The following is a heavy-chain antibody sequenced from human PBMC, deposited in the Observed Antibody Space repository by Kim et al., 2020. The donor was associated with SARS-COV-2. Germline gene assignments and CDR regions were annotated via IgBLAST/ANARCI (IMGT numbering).Heavy chain of an antibody. Sequence: SVKVSCKASGGTFSSYAISWVRQAPGQGLEWMGRIIPILGIANYAQKFQGRVTITADKSTITAYMELSSLRSEDTAVYYCARDPDDYSGYDPWSFDYWGQGTLVTVSS. CDR3: ARDPDDYSGYDPWSFDY. D-gene: IGHD5-12*01. V-gene: IGHV1-69*04. J-gene: IGHJ4*02. CDR2: IIPILGIA. CDR1: GGTFSSYA.